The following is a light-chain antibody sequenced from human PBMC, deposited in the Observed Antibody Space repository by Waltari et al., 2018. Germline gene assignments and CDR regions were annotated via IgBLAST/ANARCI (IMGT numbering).Light chain of an antibody. CDR1: SSNVRSYNF. Sequence: QAVLTQPASMSGSPGQSITISCTVTSSNVRSYNFVSWYQQHPGKAPKLIIFNVSNWPSGVSNRFPGSKSGNTASLTISGLQAEDEADFYCSSFSSGSTPVVFGGGTMLTVL. V-gene: IGLV2-14*03. J-gene: IGLJ2*01. CDR2: NVS. CDR3: SSFSSGSTPVV.